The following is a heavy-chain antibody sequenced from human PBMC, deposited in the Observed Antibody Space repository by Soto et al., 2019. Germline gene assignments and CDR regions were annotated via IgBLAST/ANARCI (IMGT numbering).Heavy chain of an antibody. V-gene: IGHV1-2*02. CDR2: INPNSGGT. Sequence: ASVKVSCKASGYTFTGYYMHWLRQAPGQGLEWMGWINPNSGGTNYAQKFQGRVTMTRDTSIRTGYMELSRLRTDDTAVYYCARYSYGFAYDIWGQGTMVTVTS. J-gene: IGHJ3*02. CDR3: ARYSYGFAYDI. CDR1: GYTFTGYY. D-gene: IGHD5-18*01.